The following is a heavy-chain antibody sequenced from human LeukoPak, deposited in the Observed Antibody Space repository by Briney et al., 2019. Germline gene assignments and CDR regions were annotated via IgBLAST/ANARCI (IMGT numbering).Heavy chain of an antibody. CDR1: GDSISSYY. CDR2: IFYSGST. D-gene: IGHD1-26*01. CDR3: ARGPSSGSPPRGFDI. J-gene: IGHJ3*02. Sequence: PSETLSLTCTVSGDSISSYYWSWIRQPPGKGLEWIGYIFYSGSTNYNPSPKSRVTISVDTSKNQFSLKLSSVTAADTAIYYCARGPSSGSPPRGFDIWGQGTMVTVSS. V-gene: IGHV4-59*08.